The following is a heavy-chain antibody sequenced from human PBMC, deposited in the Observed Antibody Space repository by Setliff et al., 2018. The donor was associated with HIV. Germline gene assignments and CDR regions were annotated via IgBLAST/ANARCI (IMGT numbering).Heavy chain of an antibody. D-gene: IGHD3-10*01. V-gene: IGHV4-38-2*01. CDR2: IYHSGSA. J-gene: IGHJ5*02. CDR1: RHSISNGYY. Sequence: SETLSLTCSVFRHSISNGYYWGWIRQPPGKGLEWIGSIYHSGSAYYNPSLESRVTILVDTSKNHFSLNLSSVTAADTAVYYCATYADRESNRFDPWGQGILVTVSS. CDR3: ATYADRESNRFDP.